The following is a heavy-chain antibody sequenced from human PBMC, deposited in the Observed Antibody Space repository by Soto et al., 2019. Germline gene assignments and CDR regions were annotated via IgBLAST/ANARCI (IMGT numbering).Heavy chain of an antibody. CDR1: GFTFSSYA. Sequence: PGGSLRLSCAASGFTFSSYAMHWVRQAPGKGLEWVAVISYDGSNKYYADSVKGRFTISRDNSKNTLYLQMNSLRAEDTAVYYCARDLFGDYAELGCYFDYWGQGTLVTVSS. CDR2: ISYDGSNK. J-gene: IGHJ4*02. D-gene: IGHD4-17*01. V-gene: IGHV3-30-3*01. CDR3: ARDLFGDYAELGCYFDY.